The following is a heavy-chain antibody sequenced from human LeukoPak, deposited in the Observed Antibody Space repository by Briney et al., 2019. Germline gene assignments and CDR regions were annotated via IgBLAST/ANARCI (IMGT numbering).Heavy chain of an antibody. CDR3: ARGRPGAEYFQH. V-gene: IGHV4-59*01. CDR2: IYYSGST. Sequence: PSETLSLTCTVSGGSISSYHWSWIRQPPGKGLEWIGYIYYSGSTNYNPSLKSRVTISVDTSKNQFSLKLSSVTAADTAVYYCARGRPGAEYFQHWGQGTLVTVSS. J-gene: IGHJ1*01. CDR1: GGSISSYH.